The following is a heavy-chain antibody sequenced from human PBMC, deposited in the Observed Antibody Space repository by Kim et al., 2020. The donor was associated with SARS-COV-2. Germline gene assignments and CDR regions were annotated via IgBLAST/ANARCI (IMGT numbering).Heavy chain of an antibody. J-gene: IGHJ3*02. CDR3: ARVLPELPFSSGRNEDAFDI. V-gene: IGHV4-4*07. Sequence: SETLSLTCTVSGGSISSYYWSWIRQPAGKGLEWIGRIYTSGSTNYNPSLKSRVTMSVDTSKNQFSLKLSSVTAADTAVYYCARVLPELPFSSGRNEDAFDIWGQGTMVTVSS. D-gene: IGHD6-25*01. CDR2: IYTSGST. CDR1: GGSISSYY.